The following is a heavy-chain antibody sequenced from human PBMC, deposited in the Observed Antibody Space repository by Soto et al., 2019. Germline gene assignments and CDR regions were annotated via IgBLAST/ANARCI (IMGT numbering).Heavy chain of an antibody. CDR3: ARARKGSGSDYYYHYGMDV. V-gene: IGHV4-34*01. CDR1: GGSFSDYY. Sequence: SETLSLTCSVHGGSFSDYYWSWIRQPPGKGLEWIGEINHSGSTNYNPSLKSRVTISVHTSKNQFSLQLSSVTAADTAVYYCARARKGSGSDYYYHYGMDVWGKGTTVTVSS. D-gene: IGHD3-3*01. J-gene: IGHJ6*04. CDR2: INHSGST.